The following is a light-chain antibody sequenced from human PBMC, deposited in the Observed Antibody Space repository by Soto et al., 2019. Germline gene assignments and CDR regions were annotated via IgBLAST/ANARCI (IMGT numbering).Light chain of an antibody. J-gene: IGKJ5*01. CDR2: DAS. V-gene: IGKV1-5*01. CDR3: HSRA. Sequence: DIQLTQTPSTLSASVGDEVTITRRASQTISRWLAWYQQKPGRAPKLLIYDASTLESGVPSRFSGSGSETEFTLTISRLQPDDFATYFCHSRAFGQGTRWRL. CDR1: QTISRW.